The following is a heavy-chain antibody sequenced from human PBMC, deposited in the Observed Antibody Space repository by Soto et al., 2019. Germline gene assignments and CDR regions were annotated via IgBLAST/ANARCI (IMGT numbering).Heavy chain of an antibody. Sequence: VASVKVSCKGFGYSFMKYGINWVRQAPGQGLEWVGWISPYSGYTHSAQKFHGRLTLTTDTAASTAYMELRILRSADTALYYCARDASVLITADQPSRFDSWGQGTLVTVSS. V-gene: IGHV1-18*01. CDR3: ARDASVLITADQPSRFDS. CDR2: ISPYSGYT. CDR1: GYSFMKYG. D-gene: IGHD2-8*01. J-gene: IGHJ4*02.